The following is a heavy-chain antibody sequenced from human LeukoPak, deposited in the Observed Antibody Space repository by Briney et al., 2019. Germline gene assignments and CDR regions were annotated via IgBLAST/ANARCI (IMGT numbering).Heavy chain of an antibody. CDR3: ARDLGAAGTHYYYYYMDV. Sequence: ASVKVSCKASGYTFTSYGISWVRHAPGQGLEWMGWISAYNGNTNYAQKLQGRVTMTTDTSTSTAYMELRSLRSDDTAVYYCARDLGAAGTHYYYYYMDVWGKGTTVTVSS. CDR1: GYTFTSYG. J-gene: IGHJ6*03. V-gene: IGHV1-18*01. CDR2: ISAYNGNT. D-gene: IGHD6-13*01.